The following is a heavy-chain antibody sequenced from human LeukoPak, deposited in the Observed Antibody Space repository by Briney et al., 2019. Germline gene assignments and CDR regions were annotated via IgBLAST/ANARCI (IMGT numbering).Heavy chain of an antibody. D-gene: IGHD5-18*01. CDR2: IYYSGST. CDR3: ARVDAPRYSYGYGFWFDP. J-gene: IGHJ5*02. V-gene: IGHV4-39*07. CDR1: GGSISSSSYY. Sequence: SETLYLTCTVSGGSISSSSYYWGWIRQPPGKGLEWIGSIYYSGSTYYNPSLKSRVTISVDTSKNQFSLKLSSVTAADTAVYYCARVDAPRYSYGYGFWFDPWGQGTLVTVSS.